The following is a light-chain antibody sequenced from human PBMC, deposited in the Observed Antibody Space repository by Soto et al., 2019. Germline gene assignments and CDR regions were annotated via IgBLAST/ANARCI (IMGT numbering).Light chain of an antibody. CDR3: GTWDSSLSVYV. CDR1: SSNIGKNY. CDR2: ENN. Sequence: VLTQPPSVSAAPGQKVTISCSGSSSNIGKNYVSWYQQLPGTAPKLLIYENNKRPSGIPDRFSGSKSGTSATLGITGLQTGDEADYYCGTWDSSLSVYVFGTGTKVTVL. V-gene: IGLV1-51*02. J-gene: IGLJ1*01.